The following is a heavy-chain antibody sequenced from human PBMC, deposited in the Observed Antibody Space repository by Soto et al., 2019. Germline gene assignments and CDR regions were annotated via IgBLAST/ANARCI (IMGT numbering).Heavy chain of an antibody. CDR3: ARERRWEPLLY. Sequence: QVQLVQSGPEVKKPGASVKVSCKGSGYTFSNYGVTWVRQAPGQGLERLAWVSAYNRNTDYAQKFEDRATMTIDTSTNTAYLELRGLTPDDTAVYYCARERRWEPLLYWGQGTL. CDR1: GYTFSNYG. D-gene: IGHD1-26*01. J-gene: IGHJ4*02. V-gene: IGHV1-18*01. CDR2: VSAYNRNT.